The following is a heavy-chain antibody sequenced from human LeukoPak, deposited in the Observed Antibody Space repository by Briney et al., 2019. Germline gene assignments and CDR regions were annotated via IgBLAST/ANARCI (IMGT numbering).Heavy chain of an antibody. CDR3: ATSSDSSWYNY. V-gene: IGHV5-51*01. D-gene: IGHD6-13*01. Sequence: GESLKISCKGSGYRFASYWIGWVRQMPGKGLEWMGIIYPGDSDTRYSPSFQGQVTISADKSISTAYLQWSSMKASDTAMYYCATSSDSSWYNYWGQGTLVTVSS. CDR1: GYRFASYW. CDR2: IYPGDSDT. J-gene: IGHJ4*02.